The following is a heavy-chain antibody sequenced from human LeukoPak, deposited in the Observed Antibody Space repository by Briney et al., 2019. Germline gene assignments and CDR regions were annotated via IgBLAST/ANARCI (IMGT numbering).Heavy chain of an antibody. CDR2: IYYSGST. Sequence: SETLSLTCTVSGGSISSSSYYWGWIRQPPGKGLEWIGSIYYSGSTYYNPSLKSRVTISVDTSKNQFSLKLSSVTAADTAVYYCARDFGRGNWFDPRGQGTLVTVSS. CDR3: ARDFGRGNWFDP. V-gene: IGHV4-39*02. D-gene: IGHD3-10*01. J-gene: IGHJ5*02. CDR1: GGSISSSSYY.